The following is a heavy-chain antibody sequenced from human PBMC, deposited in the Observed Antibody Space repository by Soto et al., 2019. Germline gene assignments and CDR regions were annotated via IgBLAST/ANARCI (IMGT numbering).Heavy chain of an antibody. D-gene: IGHD3-3*01. J-gene: IGHJ4*01. CDR1: GGSISSRSHY. V-gene: IGHV4-39*01. Sequence: SETLSLTCTVSGGSISSRSHYCGRLRQPPGKGLEWIGSIYYSGSTYYNPSLKSRVTISVDTSKNQFSLKLSSVTAADTAVYYCARHLGVLRFLEWLSPDYWGHGSLVIGSS. CDR3: ARHLGVLRFLEWLSPDY. CDR2: IYYSGST.